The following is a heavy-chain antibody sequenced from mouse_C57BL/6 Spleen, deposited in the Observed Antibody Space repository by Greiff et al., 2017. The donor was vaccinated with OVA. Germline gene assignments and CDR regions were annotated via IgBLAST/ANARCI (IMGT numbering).Heavy chain of an antibody. CDR3: ARGYDVWYFDV. J-gene: IGHJ1*03. D-gene: IGHD2-2*01. CDR1: GFTFSDYG. Sequence: EVKLQESGGGLVKPGGSLKLSCAASGFTFSDYGMHWVRQAPEKGLEWVAYISSGSSTIYYADTVKGRFTISRDNAKNTLVLQMTSLRSEDTAMYYCARGYDVWYFDVWGTGTTVTVSS. V-gene: IGHV5-17*01. CDR2: ISSGSSTI.